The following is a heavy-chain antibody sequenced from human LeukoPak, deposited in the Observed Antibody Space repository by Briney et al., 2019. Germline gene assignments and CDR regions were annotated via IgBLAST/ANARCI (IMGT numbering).Heavy chain of an antibody. D-gene: IGHD3-3*01. J-gene: IGHJ6*02. CDR3: AREATPYYDFWSGPRVGYYGMDV. CDR2: INAGNGNT. V-gene: IGHV1-3*01. CDR1: GYTFTSYA. Sequence: GASVKVSCKASGYTFTSYAMHWVRQAPGQWLEWMGWINAGNGNTKYSQKFQGRVTITRDTSASTAYMELSSLRSEDTAVYYCAREATPYYDFWSGPRVGYYGMDVWGQGTTVTVSS.